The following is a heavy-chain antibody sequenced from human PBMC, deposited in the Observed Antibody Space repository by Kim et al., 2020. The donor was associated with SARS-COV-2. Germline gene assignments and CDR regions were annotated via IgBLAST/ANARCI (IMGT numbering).Heavy chain of an antibody. J-gene: IGHJ4*02. D-gene: IGHD3-10*01. Sequence: IRPDGSEKSYVDSVRGRFTISRDNAKNSLYLQMNSLRAEDTAVYYCNGYYGGGQGTLVTVSS. CDR2: IRPDGSEK. V-gene: IGHV3-7*03. CDR3: NGYYG.